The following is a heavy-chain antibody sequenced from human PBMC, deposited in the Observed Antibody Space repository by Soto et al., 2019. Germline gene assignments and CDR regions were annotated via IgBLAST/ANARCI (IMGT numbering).Heavy chain of an antibody. J-gene: IGHJ5*02. V-gene: IGHV1-18*01. D-gene: IGHD3-10*01. CDR2: ISGFNDDT. CDR3: ARSGSYYPARNWFGP. Sequence: QVQLVQSGAEMKNPGASVKVSCKASGYTFTSYGISWVRQAPGQGLEWMGWISGFNDDTNHAQKLQGRVTMTKDTSTSTAYMELRRLKSDDTAVYYCARSGSYYPARNWFGPWGQGTLVTV. CDR1: GYTFTSYG.